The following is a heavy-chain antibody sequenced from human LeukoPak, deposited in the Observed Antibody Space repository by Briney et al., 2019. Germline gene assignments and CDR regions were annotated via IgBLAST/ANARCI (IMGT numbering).Heavy chain of an antibody. V-gene: IGHV1-69*05. D-gene: IGHD3-16*02. CDR1: GGTFNSYA. CDR2: IIPIFGTA. Sequence: SVKVSCKASGGTFNSYAISWVRQAPGQGLEWMGRIIPIFGTANYAQKFQGRVTITTDESTSTAYMELSSLRSEDTAVYYCARPRIARPSHYCFDYWGQGTLVTVSS. J-gene: IGHJ4*02. CDR3: ARPRIARPSHYCFDY.